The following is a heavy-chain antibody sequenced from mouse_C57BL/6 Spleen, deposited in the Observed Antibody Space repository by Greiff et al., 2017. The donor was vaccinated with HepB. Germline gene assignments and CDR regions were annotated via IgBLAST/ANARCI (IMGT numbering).Heavy chain of an antibody. V-gene: IGHV1-15*01. CDR2: IDPENGGT. CDR1: GYTFTDYE. D-gene: IGHD4-1*01. CDR3: TRLTGTESYFDC. J-gene: IGHJ2*01. Sequence: QVQLKQSGAELVRPGASVTLSCKASGYTFTDYEMHWVKQTPVHGLEWIGAIDPENGGTAYNQKFKGKAILTADKSSSTAYMELRSLTSEDSAVYYCTRLTGTESYFDCWGQGTTLTVSS.